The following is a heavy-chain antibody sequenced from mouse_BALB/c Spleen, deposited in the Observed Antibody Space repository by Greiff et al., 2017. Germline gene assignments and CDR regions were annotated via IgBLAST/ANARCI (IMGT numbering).Heavy chain of an antibody. CDR1: GYSFTGYN. D-gene: IGHD6-1*01. CDR2: IDPYYGGT. Sequence: QLQQSGPELKKPGASVKISCRASGYSFTGYNMNWVKQSNGKSVGWSGNIDPYYGGTSYNQKFKGKATLTVDKSSSTAYMQLKRLTSEDYADYYGARSPLMDYWGQGTSVTVS. V-gene: IGHV1-39*01. CDR3: ARSPLMDY. J-gene: IGHJ4*01.